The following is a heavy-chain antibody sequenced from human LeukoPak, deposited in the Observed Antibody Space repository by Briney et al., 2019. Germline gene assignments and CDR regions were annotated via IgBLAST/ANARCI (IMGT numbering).Heavy chain of an antibody. CDR2: IKQDGGET. CDR1: GFTFSSYW. CDR3: ARFSWYYFDY. V-gene: IGHV3-7*01. J-gene: IGHJ4*02. Sequence: GGSLRLSCAASGFTFSSYWMSWVRQAPGKGLEWVANIKQDGGETFYVDSVKGRFTISRDNAKNSLYLQMNSLRAEDTAVYYCARFSWYYFDYWGQGTLVTVSS. D-gene: IGHD6-13*01.